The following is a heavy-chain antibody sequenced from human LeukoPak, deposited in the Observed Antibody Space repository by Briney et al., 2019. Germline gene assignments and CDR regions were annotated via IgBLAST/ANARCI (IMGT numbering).Heavy chain of an antibody. CDR2: IYYNGST. Sequence: SQTLSLTCTLSGGSISSGGYYWSWIRHQPGKGLEWIGYIYYNGSTYYNPSLKSRVPLSVDTSKNQFSLKLSSVTAAATAAYYCARVGLAARIDYWGQGTLVAVSS. CDR3: ARVGLAARIDY. CDR1: GGSISSGGYY. V-gene: IGHV4-31*03. D-gene: IGHD6-6*01. J-gene: IGHJ4*02.